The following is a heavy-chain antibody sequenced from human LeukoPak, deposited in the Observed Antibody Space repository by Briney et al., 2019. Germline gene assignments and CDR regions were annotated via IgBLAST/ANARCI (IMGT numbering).Heavy chain of an antibody. V-gene: IGHV4-59*01. CDR1: GGSISSYY. CDR3: ARDRYYYGSGSYFDY. D-gene: IGHD3-10*01. CDR2: IYYSGST. J-gene: IGHJ4*02. Sequence: SETLSLTCIVSGGSISSYYWSWIRQPPGKGLEWIGYIYYSGSTNYNPSLKSRVTISVDTSKNQFSLKLSSVTAADTAVYYCARDRYYYGSGSYFDYWGQGTLVTVSS.